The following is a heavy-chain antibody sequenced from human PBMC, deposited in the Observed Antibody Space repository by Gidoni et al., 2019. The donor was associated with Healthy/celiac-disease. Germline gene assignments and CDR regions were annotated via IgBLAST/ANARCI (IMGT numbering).Heavy chain of an antibody. Sequence: EVQLVESWGGLVQPGGSLRLSCAASGFTFSSYDMHWVRQATGKGLEWVSAIGTAGDTYYPGSVKGRFTISRENAKNSLYLQMNSLRAGDTAVYYCARERFGGAFDIWGQGTMVTVSS. CDR1: GFTFSSYD. V-gene: IGHV3-13*01. CDR3: ARERFGGAFDI. D-gene: IGHD3-16*01. CDR2: IGTAGDT. J-gene: IGHJ3*02.